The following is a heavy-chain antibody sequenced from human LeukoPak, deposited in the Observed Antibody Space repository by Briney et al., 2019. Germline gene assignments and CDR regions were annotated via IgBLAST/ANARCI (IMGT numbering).Heavy chain of an antibody. CDR3: ARAYGARPYYYFDY. CDR1: GGSISSTHW. J-gene: IGHJ4*02. V-gene: IGHV4-4*02. CDR2: IYYSGSA. D-gene: IGHD4-17*01. Sequence: SETLSLTCAVSGGSISSTHWWSWVRQPPGKGLEWIGAIYYSGSAYYNPSLKSRVTISVDTSKNQFSLKVTSVTAADTAVYYCARAYGARPYYYFDYWGQGTLVTVSS.